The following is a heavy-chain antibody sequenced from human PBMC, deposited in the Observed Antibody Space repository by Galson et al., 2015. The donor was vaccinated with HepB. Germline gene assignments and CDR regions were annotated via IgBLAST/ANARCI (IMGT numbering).Heavy chain of an antibody. CDR2: IRAKAYGGTT. D-gene: IGHD3-22*01. CDR1: GFTFGDYA. J-gene: IGHJ4*02. V-gene: IGHV3-49*03. CDR3: SREPPYDCETGGYYFDY. Sequence: SLRLSCAASGFTFGDYAMSWFRQVPGKGLEWVGFIRAKAYGGTTKYAASVKGRFTISRDDSNSIAYLQMNSLKTEDTAVYFCSREPPYDCETGGYYFDYWGQGTLVTVSS.